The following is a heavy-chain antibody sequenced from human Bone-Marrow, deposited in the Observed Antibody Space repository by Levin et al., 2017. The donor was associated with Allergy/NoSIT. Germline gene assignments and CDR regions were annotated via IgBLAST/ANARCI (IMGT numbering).Heavy chain of an antibody. Sequence: GGSLRLSCSGSGFSFSNYAMNWVRQAPGKGLEWISYISLSSRKIDYADSVQGRFTISRDNAKNSLYLQMSSLRVEDTAIYYCARDPSAGSNLYSYMDVWGRGTTVIVSS. CDR3: ARDPSAGSNLYSYMDV. CDR1: GFSFSNYA. D-gene: IGHD2-15*01. V-gene: IGHV3-48*01. CDR2: ISLSSRKI. J-gene: IGHJ6*03.